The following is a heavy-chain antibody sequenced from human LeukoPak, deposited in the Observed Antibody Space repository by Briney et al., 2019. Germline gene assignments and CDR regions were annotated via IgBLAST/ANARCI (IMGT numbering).Heavy chain of an antibody. Sequence: GGSLRLSCAASGFTFDDYGMSWVRQASGKGLEWVGRIRTKANSYATAYAASVKGRFTISRDDSKNTAYLQMNSLKTEDTAVYYCTRCGSECAGRGYWGQGTLVTVSS. V-gene: IGHV3-73*01. CDR2: IRTKANSYAT. CDR1: GFTFDDYG. CDR3: TRCGSECAGRGY. D-gene: IGHD2-21*01. J-gene: IGHJ4*02.